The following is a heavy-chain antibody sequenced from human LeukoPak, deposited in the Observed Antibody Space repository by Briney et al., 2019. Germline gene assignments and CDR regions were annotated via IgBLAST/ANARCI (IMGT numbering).Heavy chain of an antibody. CDR1: GYTFTSYA. J-gene: IGHJ3*02. Sequence: GASVKVSCKASGYTFTSYAMHWVRQAPGQRLEWMGWINAGNGNTKYSQKFQGRVTMTTDTSTSTAYMELRSLRSDDTAVYYCARDSRRRAAAGLDAFDIWGQGTMVTVSS. V-gene: IGHV1-3*01. CDR3: ARDSRRRAAAGLDAFDI. CDR2: INAGNGNT. D-gene: IGHD6-13*01.